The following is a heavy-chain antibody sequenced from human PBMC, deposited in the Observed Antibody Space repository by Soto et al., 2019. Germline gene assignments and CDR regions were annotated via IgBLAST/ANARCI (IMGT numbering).Heavy chain of an antibody. J-gene: IGHJ5*02. D-gene: IGHD2-15*01. Sequence: VQLVESGGGVVQPGRSLRLSCEASGFDFIDDGMQWVRQTRGKGMEGVAGIWYDGRKKFYAASVKGRFTISGDNSENMLYLQMNRRRAQDTARYYCARDAGGDCSGARCYSSGWLDPWGQGTQVTVSS. CDR2: IWYDGRKK. CDR1: GFDFIDDG. CDR3: ARDAGGDCSGARCYSSGWLDP. V-gene: IGHV3-33*01.